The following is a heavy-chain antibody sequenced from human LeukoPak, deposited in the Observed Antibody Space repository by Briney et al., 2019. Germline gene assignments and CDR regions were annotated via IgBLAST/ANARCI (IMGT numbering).Heavy chain of an antibody. V-gene: IGHV4-4*02. CDR2: IYHSGST. Sequence: PSETLSLTCAVSGGSISSSNWWSWVRQPPGKGLEWIGDIYHSGSTNYHPSLKSRVTISVDKSKTHFSLKPSYVTAADTAVYYCARAESLGYCSSTSCHTPRVAFDIWGQGTMVTVSS. CDR1: GGSISSSNW. J-gene: IGHJ3*02. CDR3: ARAESLGYCSSTSCHTPRVAFDI. D-gene: IGHD2-2*01.